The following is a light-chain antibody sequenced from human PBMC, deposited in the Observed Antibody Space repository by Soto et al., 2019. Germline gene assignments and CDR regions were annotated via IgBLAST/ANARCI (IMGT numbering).Light chain of an antibody. CDR3: QQSNGIT. J-gene: IGKJ5*01. CDR1: QGISSA. Sequence: AIQLTQSPSSLSASVGDRVTITCRASQGISSALAWYQQKPGKAPKLLIYDASSLESGVPSRFSGSGSGTDFTLTISSLQPEDFATYYCQQSNGITFGQGTQLEIK. V-gene: IGKV1-13*02. CDR2: DAS.